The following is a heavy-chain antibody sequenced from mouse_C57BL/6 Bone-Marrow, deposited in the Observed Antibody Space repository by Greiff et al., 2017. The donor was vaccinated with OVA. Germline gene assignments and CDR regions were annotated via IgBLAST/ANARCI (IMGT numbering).Heavy chain of an antibody. CDR2: INPSSGYT. D-gene: IGHD2-2*01. J-gene: IGHJ3*01. V-gene: IGHV1-4*01. CDR3: ARCGYDPWFAY. CDR1: GYTFTSYT. Sequence: QVQLQQSGAELARPGASVKMSCKASGYTFTSYTTPSSKQRPGQGLEWIGYINPSSGYTKYNQKFKDKATLTADKSSSTAYMQLSSLTSEDSAVYYCARCGYDPWFAYWGQGTLVTVSA.